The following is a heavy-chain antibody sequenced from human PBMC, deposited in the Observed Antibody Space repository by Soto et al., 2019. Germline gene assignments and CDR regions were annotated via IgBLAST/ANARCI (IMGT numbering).Heavy chain of an antibody. CDR2: ISSNGGST. J-gene: IGHJ3*02. CDR1: GFTFSSYA. D-gene: IGHD3-9*01. Sequence: PGGSLRLSCAASGFTFSSYAMHWVRQAPGKGLDYVSAISSNGGSTYYADSVKGRFTISRDNSKNTLYLQMGSLRAEDMAVYYCARSREVDWLLFRGHDAFDIWGQGTMVTVSS. CDR3: ARSREVDWLLFRGHDAFDI. V-gene: IGHV3-64*02.